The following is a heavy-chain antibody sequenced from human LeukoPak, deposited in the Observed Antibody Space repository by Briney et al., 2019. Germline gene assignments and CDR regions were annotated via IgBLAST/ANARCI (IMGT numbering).Heavy chain of an antibody. CDR2: LNPNSGGT. Sequence: ASVKVSCKASGYTFTGYYMHWVRQAPGQGLEWMGWLNPNSGGTNYAQKLQGRVTMIRDTSISTAYMELNRLRSDDTAVYYCATSGYSDSGYFDCWGQGTLVTVSS. CDR3: ATSGYSDSGYFDC. J-gene: IGHJ4*02. CDR1: GYTFTGYY. D-gene: IGHD5-12*01. V-gene: IGHV1-2*02.